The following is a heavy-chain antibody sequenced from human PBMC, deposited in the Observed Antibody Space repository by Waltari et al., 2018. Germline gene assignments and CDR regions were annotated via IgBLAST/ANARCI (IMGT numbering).Heavy chain of an antibody. CDR1: GFTFSSYA. V-gene: IGHV3-30-3*01. CDR2: ISYDGSNK. CDR3: ARTPRESDYYYYYGMDV. J-gene: IGHJ6*02. Sequence: QVQLVESGGGVVQPGRSLRLSCAASGFTFSSYAMHWVRQAPGKGLEWVAVISYDGSNKYYADSVKGRFTISRDNSKNTLYLQMNSLRAEDTAVYYCARTPRESDYYYYYGMDVWGQGTTVTVSS. D-gene: IGHD3-10*01.